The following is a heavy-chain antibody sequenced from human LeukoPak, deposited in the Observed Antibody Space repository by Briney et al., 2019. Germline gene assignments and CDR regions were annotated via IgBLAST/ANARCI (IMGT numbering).Heavy chain of an antibody. J-gene: IGHJ3*02. Sequence: ASVKVSCKASGYTFTSYGISWVRQAPGQGLEWMGIINPSGGSTSHAQKFQGRVTMTSDTSTSTVYMELSSLRSEDTAVYYCARVPVGASWLDAFDIWGQGTMVTVSS. CDR1: GYTFTSYG. CDR3: ARVPVGASWLDAFDI. D-gene: IGHD1-26*01. CDR2: INPSGGST. V-gene: IGHV1-46*01.